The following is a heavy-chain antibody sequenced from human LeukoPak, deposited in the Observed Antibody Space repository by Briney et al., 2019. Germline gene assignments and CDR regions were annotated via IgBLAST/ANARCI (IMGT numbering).Heavy chain of an antibody. D-gene: IGHD5-24*01. J-gene: IGHJ4*02. CDR3: ARGLATIHFFDY. CDR2: INHSGST. CDR1: GGSFSGYY. V-gene: IGHV4-34*01. Sequence: PSETLSLTCAVYGGSFSGYYWSWIRQPPGKGLEWIGEINHSGSTNYNPSLKSRVTISVDTSKNQFSLKLSSVTAADTAVYYCARGLATIHFFDYWGQGTLVTVS.